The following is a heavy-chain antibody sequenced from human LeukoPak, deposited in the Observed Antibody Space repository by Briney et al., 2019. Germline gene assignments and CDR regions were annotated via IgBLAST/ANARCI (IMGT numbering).Heavy chain of an antibody. CDR2: IIPILDIA. J-gene: IGHJ4*02. CDR3: AKVNWCYASCADA. Sequence: SVKVSCKASGGTFSSYAISWVRQAPGQGLEWMGRIIPILDIANHTQKFQGRVTITADKFTSTAYMELSSLRSEDTAVYYCAKVNWCYASCADAWGQGTLVTVSS. D-gene: IGHD2-2*01. V-gene: IGHV1-69*04. CDR1: GGTFSSYA.